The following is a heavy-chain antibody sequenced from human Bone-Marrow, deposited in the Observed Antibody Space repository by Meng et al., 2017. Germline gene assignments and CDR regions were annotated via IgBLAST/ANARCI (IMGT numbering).Heavy chain of an antibody. CDR2: ISGSGGST. D-gene: IGHD2-2*01. J-gene: IGHJ4*02. CDR1: GFTFSSYA. Sequence: EVQLVESGGGLVQPGGSLRLSCAASGFTFSSYAMSWVRQTPGKGLEWVSTISGSGGSTHYADSVKGRFTISRDNSKNTLYLQMNSLRAEDTAVYYCAKVKYQLLPFDYWGQGTLVTVSS. CDR3: AKVKYQLLPFDY. V-gene: IGHV3-23*04.